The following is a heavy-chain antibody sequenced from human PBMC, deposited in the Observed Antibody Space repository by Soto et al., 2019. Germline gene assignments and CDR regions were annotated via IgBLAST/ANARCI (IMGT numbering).Heavy chain of an antibody. D-gene: IGHD4-17*01. V-gene: IGHV3-33*01. CDR2: IWYDGSNK. Sequence: GGSLRLSCAASGFTFSSYGMHWVRQAPGKGLEWVAVIWYDGSNKYYADSVKGRFTISRDNSKNTLYLQMNSLRAEDTAVYYCARENAPRFVGDYALHFDYWGQGTLVTVSS. CDR1: GFTFSSYG. CDR3: ARENAPRFVGDYALHFDY. J-gene: IGHJ4*02.